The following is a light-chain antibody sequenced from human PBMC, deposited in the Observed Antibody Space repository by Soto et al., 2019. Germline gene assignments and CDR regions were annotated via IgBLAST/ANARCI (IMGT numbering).Light chain of an antibody. V-gene: IGKV2-30*01. CDR3: MQPTHWPHT. CDR1: QSLEYSDGNTY. J-gene: IGKJ4*01. CDR2: KVS. Sequence: DVVMTQSPLSLPVTLGQPASISCRSSQSLEYSDGNTYLNWFQQKTGQSPRRLIYKVSNRDSGVTDRDNGSGSVNDFTLKFSRVEAVEVEVYYCMQPTHWPHTLGGGTNVDIK.